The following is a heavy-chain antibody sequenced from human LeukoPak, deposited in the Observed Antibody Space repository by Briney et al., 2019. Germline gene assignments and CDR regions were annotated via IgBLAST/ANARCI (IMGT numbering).Heavy chain of an antibody. CDR3: ARGDSSYYYMDV. D-gene: IGHD3-22*01. J-gene: IGHJ6*03. CDR1: GFTFSSYD. Sequence: PGGSLRLSCAASGFTFSSYDMHWVRQAPGKGLEWVSAICAAGDTYYPGSVKGRFTISRENAKNSLYLQMNSLRDGDTAVYYCARGDSSYYYMDVWGKGTTVTVSS. CDR2: ICAAGDT. V-gene: IGHV3-13*01.